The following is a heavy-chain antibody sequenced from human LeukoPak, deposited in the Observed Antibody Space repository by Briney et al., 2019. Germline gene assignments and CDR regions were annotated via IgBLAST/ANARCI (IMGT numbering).Heavy chain of an antibody. CDR1: GFTFSSYW. D-gene: IGHD3-10*01. J-gene: IGHJ1*01. CDR2: IKQDGSEK. CDR3: AKDQGYYGSGSYKEYFQH. Sequence: GGSLRLSCAASGFTFSSYWMSWVRQAPGKGLEWVANIKQDGSEKYYVDSVKGRFTISRDNSKNTLYLQMNSLRAEDTAVYYCAKDQGYYGSGSYKEYFQHWGQGTLVTVSS. V-gene: IGHV3-7*03.